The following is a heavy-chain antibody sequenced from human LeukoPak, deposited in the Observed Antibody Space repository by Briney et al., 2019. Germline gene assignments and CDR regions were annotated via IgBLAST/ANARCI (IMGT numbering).Heavy chain of an antibody. CDR3: ARGLGEGYPDY. D-gene: IGHD5-24*01. Sequence: SETLSLTCAVHGGSFSGFYWTWMRQPPGKELEWIGEIKHGGFTSYHPSLKSRVTMSEDTSNNQFSLKLTSVTAADTAVYYCARGLGEGYPDYWGPGTLVSVCS. CDR2: IKHGGFT. J-gene: IGHJ4*02. V-gene: IGHV4-34*01. CDR1: GGSFSGFY.